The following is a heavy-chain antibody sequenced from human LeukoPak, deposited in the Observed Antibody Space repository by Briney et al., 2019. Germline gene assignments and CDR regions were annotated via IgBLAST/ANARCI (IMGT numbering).Heavy chain of an antibody. CDR3: AKDSVAGRGSRRYYFDY. V-gene: IGHV3-23*01. Sequence: GGSLRLSCAVSGFTFSSYAMTWVRQAPGKGLEWVSDISGSGGTTDYADSVKGRFTISRDNSKNTLYLQMNSLRAEDTAVYYCAKDSVAGRGSRRYYFDYWGLGTLVTVSS. J-gene: IGHJ4*02. CDR1: GFTFSSYA. CDR2: ISGSGGTT. D-gene: IGHD6-19*01.